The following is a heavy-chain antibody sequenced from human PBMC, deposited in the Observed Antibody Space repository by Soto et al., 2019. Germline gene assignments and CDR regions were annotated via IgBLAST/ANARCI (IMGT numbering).Heavy chain of an antibody. J-gene: IGHJ4*02. CDR1: DFSFKDAW. Sequence: GGSLRLSCVTSDFSFKDAWMNWVRQAPGKGLEWVGRIKSNADGGTVDYSITVKGRFTISRDDSQSTLYLQMNTLEIEDTAVYYCMSARTTGYWGQGTLVTVS. D-gene: IGHD4-17*01. CDR2: IKSNADGGTV. V-gene: IGHV3-15*07. CDR3: MSARTTGY.